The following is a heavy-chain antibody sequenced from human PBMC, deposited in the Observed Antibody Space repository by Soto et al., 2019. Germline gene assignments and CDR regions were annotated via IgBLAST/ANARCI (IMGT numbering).Heavy chain of an antibody. D-gene: IGHD3-9*01. V-gene: IGHV3-33*01. CDR1: GFSFSIYG. J-gene: IGHJ2*01. CDR2: IWSDGSQE. Sequence: QMQLVESGGGVVQPGGSLRLSCAASGFSFSIYGMHWVRQAPDKGLEWVAGIWSDGSQEYYAESVRGRFSISRENSINTSYLQMNSLRAEDTAVYYCARGPYFSWNLDVWGRGTLVTVSS. CDR3: ARGPYFSWNLDV.